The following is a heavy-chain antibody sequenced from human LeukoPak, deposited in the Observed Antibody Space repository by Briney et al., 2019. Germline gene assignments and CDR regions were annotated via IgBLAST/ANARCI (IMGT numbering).Heavy chain of an antibody. Sequence: GGSLRLSCAASGFTFSTYWMSWVRQAPGKGLEWVASIKQDGSDKYYVDSVKGRFTISRDNAKNSLYLQMNSLRAEDTAVYYCANLQTPIVVVVAAEPSGAFDIWGQGTMVTVSS. J-gene: IGHJ3*02. CDR2: IKQDGSDK. V-gene: IGHV3-7*03. CDR1: GFTFSTYW. D-gene: IGHD2-15*01. CDR3: ANLQTPIVVVVAAEPSGAFDI.